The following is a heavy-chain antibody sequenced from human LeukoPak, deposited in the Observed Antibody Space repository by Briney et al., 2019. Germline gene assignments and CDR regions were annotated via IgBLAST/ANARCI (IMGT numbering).Heavy chain of an antibody. J-gene: IGHJ4*02. V-gene: IGHV3-23*01. D-gene: IGHD2-2*01. CDR1: GFTFSNYA. CDR2: ISGSGGST. Sequence: GGSLRLSCAASGFTFSNYAMSWVRQAPGKGLEWVSAISGSGGSTYYADSVKGRFTISRDNSKNTLYLQMNSLRAEDTAVYYCAKAGGYCSSTSCPLDYWGQRTLVTVSS. CDR3: AKAGGYCSSTSCPLDY.